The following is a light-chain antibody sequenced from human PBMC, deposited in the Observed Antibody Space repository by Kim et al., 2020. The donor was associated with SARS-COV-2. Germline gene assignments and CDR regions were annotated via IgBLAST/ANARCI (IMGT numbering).Light chain of an antibody. CDR1: QSISSY. V-gene: IGKV1-39*01. CDR2: AAS. CDR3: QQSYSTPN. Sequence: DIQMNQSPSSLSASVGDRVTITCRASQSISSYLNWYQQKPGKAPKILIYAASSLQSGVPSRFSGSGSGTDFTLTISSLQPEDFATYYCQQSYSTPNFGQGTTLEI. J-gene: IGKJ2*01.